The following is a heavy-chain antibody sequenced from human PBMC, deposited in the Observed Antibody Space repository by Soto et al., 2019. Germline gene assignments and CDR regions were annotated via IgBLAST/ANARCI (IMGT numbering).Heavy chain of an antibody. CDR2: IYYSGST. J-gene: IGHJ4*02. D-gene: IGHD5-18*01. Sequence: PSETLSLTCTVSGGSISSGGYYWSWIRQHPGKGLEWIGYIYYSGSTYYNPSLKSRVTISVDTSKNQFSLKLSSVTAADTAVYYCARSGYSYGPNPLLHWGQGTLVTVSS. CDR3: ARSGYSYGPNPLLH. V-gene: IGHV4-31*03. CDR1: GGSISSGGYY.